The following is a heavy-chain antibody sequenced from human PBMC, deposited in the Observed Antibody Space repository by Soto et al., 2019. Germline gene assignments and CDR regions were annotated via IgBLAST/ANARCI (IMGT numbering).Heavy chain of an antibody. CDR1: GGSISSSSYY. CDR2: IYYSGST. D-gene: IGHD6-19*01. V-gene: IGHV4-39*01. J-gene: IGHJ4*02. CDR3: ARQAQQWLALDLDY. Sequence: SETLSLTCTVSGGSISSSSYYWGWIRQPPGKGLEWIGSIYYSGSTYYNPSLKSRVTISVDTSKNQFSLKLSSVTAADTAVYYCARQAQQWLALDLDYWGQGTLVNVSS.